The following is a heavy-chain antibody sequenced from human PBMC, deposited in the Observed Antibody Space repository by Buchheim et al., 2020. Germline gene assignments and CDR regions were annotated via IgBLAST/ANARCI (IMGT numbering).Heavy chain of an antibody. D-gene: IGHD3-22*01. V-gene: IGHV3-30*18. CDR1: GFTFSSYG. J-gene: IGHJ4*02. CDR2: ISYDGSNK. Sequence: QVQLVESGGGVVQPGRSLRLSCAASGFTFSSYGMHWVRQAPGKGLEWVAVISYDGSNKYYADSVKGRFTISRDNSKNTLYLQMNSLRAEDTAVYYCAKDFARVVVITSAHFFDYWGQGTL. CDR3: AKDFARVVVITSAHFFDY.